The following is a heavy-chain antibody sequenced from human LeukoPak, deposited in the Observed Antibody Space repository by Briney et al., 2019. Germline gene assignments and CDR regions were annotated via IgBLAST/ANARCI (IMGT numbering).Heavy chain of an antibody. CDR1: GFTFISYA. CDR3: AKEVRGVIDY. D-gene: IGHD3-10*01. V-gene: IGHV3-30*04. J-gene: IGHJ4*02. Sequence: GGSLRLSCAASGFTFISYAIHWVRQAPGKGLEWVAVISFHGTDTFYADSVKGRFTISRDKSKNTLYLQMNSLRVEDTAVYYCAKEVRGVIDYWGQGTLVTVSS. CDR2: ISFHGTDT.